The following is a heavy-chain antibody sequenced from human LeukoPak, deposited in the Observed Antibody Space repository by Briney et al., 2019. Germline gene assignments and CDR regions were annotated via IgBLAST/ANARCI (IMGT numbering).Heavy chain of an antibody. CDR2: INPNSGGT. CDR1: GYTFTGYY. CDR3: ARVWVVAATFWYFDL. D-gene: IGHD2-15*01. V-gene: IGHV1-2*04. Sequence: ASVKVSCKASGYTFTGYYMHWVRQAPGQGLEWMGWINPNSGGTNYAQKFQGWDTMTRDTSISTAYMELSRLRSDDTAVYYCARVWVVAATFWYFDLWGRGTLVTVSS. J-gene: IGHJ2*01.